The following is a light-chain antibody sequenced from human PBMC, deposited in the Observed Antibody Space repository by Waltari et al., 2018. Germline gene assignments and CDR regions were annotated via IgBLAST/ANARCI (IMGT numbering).Light chain of an antibody. J-gene: IGLJ2*01. Sequence: QSALTQPPSVSGSPGQSVTMSCTGTSSAVGAYDSVSWFQQHAGKAPKFIIYDVTTRPSGVPDRFSGAKSGNTASLTVSGLHAEDEADYYCASHAGSRVVFGGGTKLTVL. CDR3: ASHAGSRVV. V-gene: IGLV2-8*01. CDR2: DVT. CDR1: SSAVGAYDS.